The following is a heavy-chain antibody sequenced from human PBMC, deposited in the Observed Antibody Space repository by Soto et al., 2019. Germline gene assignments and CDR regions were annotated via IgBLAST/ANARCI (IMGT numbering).Heavy chain of an antibody. Sequence: AGGSLRLSCAASGLNFEKCSMNWVRQPPGKGPEWLASISPASTYIRYADSVKGRFTISRDNARNSLSLQMMSLRADDTAMYYCAADTGDIEVVPATTWGQGTLVTVSS. D-gene: IGHD2-15*01. CDR3: AADTGDIEVVPATT. CDR2: ISPASTYI. J-gene: IGHJ4*02. CDR1: GLNFEKCS. V-gene: IGHV3-21*04.